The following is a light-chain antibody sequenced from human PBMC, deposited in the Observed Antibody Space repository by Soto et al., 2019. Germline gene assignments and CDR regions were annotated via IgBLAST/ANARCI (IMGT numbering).Light chain of an antibody. Sequence: QSALIQPPSASGSLGQSVTISCTGYNSDIGRYNYVSWYRQYPGKAPKLMIYEVVKRPSGVPHRFSGSKSDYTASLTISGLQAEDEADYYCSSYAGSDDFVVFGGGTKLTVL. CDR1: NSDIGRYNY. J-gene: IGLJ2*01. V-gene: IGLV2-8*01. CDR3: SSYAGSDDFVV. CDR2: EVV.